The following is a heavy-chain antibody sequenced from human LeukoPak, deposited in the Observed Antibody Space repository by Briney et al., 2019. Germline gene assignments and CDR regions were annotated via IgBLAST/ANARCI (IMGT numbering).Heavy chain of an antibody. J-gene: IGHJ2*01. Sequence: PSETLSLTCTVSGGSISSYFWSWIRQPPGKGLEWIGYVYYTGSTNYNYNPSLKSRVTLSVDTSKNQFSLKLSSVIAADTAVYYCARHHWGSDGHWYFDLWGRGTLVTVSS. D-gene: IGHD3-16*01. CDR3: ARHHWGSDGHWYFDL. V-gene: IGHV4-59*08. CDR1: GGSISSYF. CDR2: VYYTGST.